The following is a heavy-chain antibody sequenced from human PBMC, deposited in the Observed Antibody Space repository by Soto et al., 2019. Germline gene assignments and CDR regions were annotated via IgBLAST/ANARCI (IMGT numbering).Heavy chain of an antibody. CDR3: AKDRAPGRVAGFDY. V-gene: IGHV3-23*01. Sequence: GSLRLSCAASGVTCSTYGVNWVRQAPGKGLEWLSSISDSGHYTYYADSVKGRFTISRDNSKNTLYLQMNSLRAEDTAVYYCAKDRAPGRVAGFDYWGQGTLVTGSS. CDR2: ISDSGHYT. D-gene: IGHD6-19*01. CDR1: GVTCSTYG. J-gene: IGHJ4*02.